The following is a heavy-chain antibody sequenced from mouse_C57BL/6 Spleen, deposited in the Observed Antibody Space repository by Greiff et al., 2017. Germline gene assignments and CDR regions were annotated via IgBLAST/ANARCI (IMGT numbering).Heavy chain of an antibody. CDR2: ISSGSSTI. V-gene: IGHV5-17*01. CDR3: ARGDEGFAY. J-gene: IGHJ3*01. Sequence: DVKLVESGGGLVKPGGSLKLSCAASGFTFSDYGMHWVRQAPEKGLEWVAYISSGSSTIYYADTVKGRFTISRDNAKNTLFLQMTSLRSEDTAMYYCARGDEGFAYWGQGTLVTVSA. CDR1: GFTFSDYG. D-gene: IGHD3-3*01.